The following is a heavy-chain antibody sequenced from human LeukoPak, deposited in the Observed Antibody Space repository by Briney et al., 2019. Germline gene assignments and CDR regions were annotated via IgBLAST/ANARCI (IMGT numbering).Heavy chain of an antibody. CDR2: VSYDGTES. Sequence: GGSLRLSCAASGFIFSRYGIHWVRQAPGKGLEWVAVVSYDGTESKYADSVKGRLNLSRDNSKNMVYLQMNSLTFEDTAVYYCARSARGVIFDVWGKGTTVTVSS. J-gene: IGHJ6*04. V-gene: IGHV3-30*03. CDR3: ARSARGVIFDV. CDR1: GFIFSRYG. D-gene: IGHD3-10*01.